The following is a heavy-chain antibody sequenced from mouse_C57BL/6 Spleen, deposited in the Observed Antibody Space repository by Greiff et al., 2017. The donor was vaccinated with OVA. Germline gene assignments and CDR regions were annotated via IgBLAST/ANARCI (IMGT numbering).Heavy chain of an antibody. CDR1: GYTFTGYW. CDR2: ILPGSGST. V-gene: IGHV1-9*01. CDR3: ARSFITTVVAPYYFDY. D-gene: IGHD1-1*01. J-gene: IGHJ2*01. Sequence: QVQLQQSGAELMKPGASVKLSCKATGYTFTGYWIEWVKQRPGHGLEWIGEILPGSGSTNYNEKFKGKATFTADTSSNTAYMQLSSLTTEDSAIYYCARSFITTVVAPYYFDYWGQGTTLTVSS.